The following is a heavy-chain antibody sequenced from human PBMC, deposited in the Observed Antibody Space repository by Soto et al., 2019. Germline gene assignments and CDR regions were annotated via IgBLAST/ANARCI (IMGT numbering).Heavy chain of an antibody. J-gene: IGHJ4*02. V-gene: IGHV1-18*01. Sequence: GASVKVSCKASGYIFTNYGITWVRQAPGQGLEWMGWIRAYDDKTNYAQQFQGRVTMTTDTSTNTAYMELRSLRSDDTAVYYCARDDYSGGGEDYWGQGSLVTVS. CDR2: IRAYDDKT. D-gene: IGHD5-12*01. CDR1: GYIFTNYG. CDR3: ARDDYSGGGEDY.